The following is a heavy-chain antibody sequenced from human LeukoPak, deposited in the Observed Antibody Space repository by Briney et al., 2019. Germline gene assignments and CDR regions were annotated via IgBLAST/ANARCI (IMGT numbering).Heavy chain of an antibody. J-gene: IGHJ3*02. D-gene: IGHD3-9*01. CDR3: AAGTSYYDILAGCYLGAFDI. V-gene: IGHV3-7*01. CDR1: GFNFSSYW. CDR2: IKQDGSEK. Sequence: GGSLRLSCAASGFNFSSYWMSWVRQAPGKGLEWVANIKQDGSEKYHVDSVKGRFTISRDNAKVSMYMKMNSLRAEDTAVYYWAAGTSYYDILAGCYLGAFDIWGQGTRVTVSS.